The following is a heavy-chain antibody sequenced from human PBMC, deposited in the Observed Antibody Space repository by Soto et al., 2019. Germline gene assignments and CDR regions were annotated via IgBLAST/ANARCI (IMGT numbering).Heavy chain of an antibody. V-gene: IGHV4-31*03. Sequence: SETLSLTCTVSGGSISSGGYYWSWIRQHPGKGLEWIGYIYYSGSTYYNPSLKSRVTISVDTSKNQFSLKLSSVTAAATAVYYCARDRLINDPHYGYPHYDILTGSGDYYYYYYMDVWGKGTTVTVSS. J-gene: IGHJ6*03. CDR2: IYYSGST. CDR3: ARDRLINDPHYGYPHYDILTGSGDYYYYYYMDV. CDR1: GGSISSGGYY. D-gene: IGHD3-9*01.